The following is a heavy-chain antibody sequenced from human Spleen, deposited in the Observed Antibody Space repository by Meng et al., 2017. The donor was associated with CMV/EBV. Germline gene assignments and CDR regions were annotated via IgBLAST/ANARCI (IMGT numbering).Heavy chain of an antibody. V-gene: IGHV4-59*01. CDR2: IFYSGST. J-gene: IGHJ6*02. Sequence: SETLSLTCTVSGGSISSNYWDWIRQPPGEGLEWIGSIFYSGSTNYNPSLKSRVTISVDTSKNQFSLKLSSVTAADTAVYFCARGVDYYYGMDVWGQGTTVTVSS. CDR3: ARGVDYYYGMDV. CDR1: GGSISSNY. D-gene: IGHD3-10*01.